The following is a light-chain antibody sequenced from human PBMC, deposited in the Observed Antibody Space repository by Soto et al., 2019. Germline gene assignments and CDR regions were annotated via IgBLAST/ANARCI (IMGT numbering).Light chain of an antibody. CDR1: QSVSSN. J-gene: IGKJ4*02. Sequence: IVPTMSSATVSVYPRERVTLSCRASQSVSSNLVWYHQKPGQAPRLLIYDASTRATGIPARYSGSGSGTEFTLTISSLEPEDFAVYYCQQRSNWPLTFGGGTKV. V-gene: IGKV3-11*01. CDR2: DAS. CDR3: QQRSNWPLT.